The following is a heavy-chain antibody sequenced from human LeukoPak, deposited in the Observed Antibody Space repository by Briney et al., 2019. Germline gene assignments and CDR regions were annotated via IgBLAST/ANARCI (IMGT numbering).Heavy chain of an antibody. J-gene: IGHJ4*01. V-gene: IGHV1-2*02. CDR3: ARVVVRDANNYKDY. CDR2: VNPTSGGT. Sequence: ASVKVSCKVSGYTFTGYYMHWVRQAPGQGLEWMGWVNPTSGGTNYAQKFQGRVTMTRDTSISTAYMELSRLRSDDTAVYYCARVVVRDANNYKDYWGHGTLVTVSS. CDR1: GYTFTGYY. D-gene: IGHD5-24*01.